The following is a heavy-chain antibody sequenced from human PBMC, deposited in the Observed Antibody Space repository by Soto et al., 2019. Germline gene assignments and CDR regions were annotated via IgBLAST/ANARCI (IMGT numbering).Heavy chain of an antibody. CDR3: ARGRQGMPRGYFDY. CDR2: INHSGST. D-gene: IGHD1-26*01. J-gene: IGHJ4*02. V-gene: IGHV4-34*01. CDR1: GGSFSGYY. Sequence: QVQLQQWGAGLLKPSETLSLTCAVYGGSFSGYYWSWIRQPPGKGLEWIGEINHSGSTNYNPSLKSRVTISVDTSKNQFSLKLSPVTAADTAVYYCARGRQGMPRGYFDYWGQGTLVTVSS.